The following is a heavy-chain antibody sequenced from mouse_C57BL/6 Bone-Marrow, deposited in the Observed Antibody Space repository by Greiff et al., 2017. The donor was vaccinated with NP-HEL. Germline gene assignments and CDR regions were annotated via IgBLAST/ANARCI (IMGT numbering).Heavy chain of an antibody. V-gene: IGHV1-64*01. D-gene: IGHD3-3*01. CDR2: IHPNSGST. J-gene: IGHJ2*01. CDR1: GYTFTSYW. CDR3: AREGPHYFDY. Sequence: QVQLKQSGAELVKPGASVKLSCKASGYTFTSYWMHWVKQRPGQGLEWIGMIHPNSGSTNYNEKFKSKATLTVDKSSSTAYMQLSSLTSEDSAVYYCAREGPHYFDYWGQGTTLTVSS.